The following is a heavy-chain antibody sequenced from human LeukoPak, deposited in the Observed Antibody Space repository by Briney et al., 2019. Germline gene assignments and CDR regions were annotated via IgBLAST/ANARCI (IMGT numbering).Heavy chain of an antibody. CDR3: ARVPRYNRHYDY. D-gene: IGHD1-14*01. CDR1: GYTFTSYD. J-gene: IGHJ4*02. CDR2: MNPNSGNT. Sequence: ASVKVSCKASGYTFTSYDINRVRQATGQGLEWMGWMNPNSGNTGYAQKFQGRVTMTRNTSISTAYMELSSLRSEDTAVYYCARVPRYNRHYDYWGQGTLVTVSS. V-gene: IGHV1-8*01.